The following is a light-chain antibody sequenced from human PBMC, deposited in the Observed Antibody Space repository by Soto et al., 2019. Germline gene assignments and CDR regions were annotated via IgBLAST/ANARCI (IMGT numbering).Light chain of an antibody. J-gene: IGKJ1*01. CDR1: QSISSSY. CDR3: QQYYSSPWT. Sequence: EIVLTQSPGTLSLSPGERATLSCRASQSISSSYLAWYQQKPGQAPRLLIYGASSRATGTPDRFSGSGSGTDFTLTISRLEPEDFAVYYCQQYYSSPWTFGLGTNVDIK. CDR2: GAS. V-gene: IGKV3-20*01.